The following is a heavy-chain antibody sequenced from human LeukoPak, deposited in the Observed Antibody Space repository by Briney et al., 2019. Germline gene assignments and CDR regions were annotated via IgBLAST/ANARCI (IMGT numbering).Heavy chain of an antibody. Sequence: SETLSLTCTVSGGSISSYYWSWIRQPPGKGLEWIGYDYYSGSTNYNPSLKSRVTISVDTSKNQFSLKLRSVTAADTAVYYCARAVKYYYDRSDEYFDYWGQGTLVTVSS. CDR3: ARAVKYYYDRSDEYFDY. CDR2: DYYSGST. D-gene: IGHD3-22*01. V-gene: IGHV4-59*01. CDR1: GGSISSYY. J-gene: IGHJ4*02.